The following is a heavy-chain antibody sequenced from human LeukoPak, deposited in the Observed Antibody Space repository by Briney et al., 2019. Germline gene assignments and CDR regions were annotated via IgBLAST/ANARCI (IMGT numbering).Heavy chain of an antibody. Sequence: GGSLRLSCAASGFTFSSYGMHWVRQAPGKGLEWVAVISYDGSNKYYADSVKGRFTISRDNSKNTLYLQMNSLRAEDTAVYYWAKDREVSPNYYGMDVWGQGTTVTVSS. D-gene: IGHD5/OR15-5a*01. CDR2: ISYDGSNK. CDR3: AKDREVSPNYYGMDV. CDR1: GFTFSSYG. V-gene: IGHV3-30*18. J-gene: IGHJ6*02.